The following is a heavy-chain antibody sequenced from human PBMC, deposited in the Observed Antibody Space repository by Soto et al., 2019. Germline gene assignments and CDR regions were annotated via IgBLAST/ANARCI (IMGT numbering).Heavy chain of an antibody. Sequence: QITLKESGPTLVKPTQTLTLTCTFSGFSLSTSGVGVGWIRQPPGKALEWLALIYWDDDKRYSPSLKSSLTIDKDTSKNQGVLTLTNMDPVDTATYYCAHSDHCSGGSCYPSLLRPEFHYWGQGSLVTVSS. J-gene: IGHJ4*02. D-gene: IGHD2-15*01. CDR1: GFSLSTSGVG. CDR2: IYWDDDK. CDR3: AHSDHCSGGSCYPSLLRPEFHY. V-gene: IGHV2-5*02.